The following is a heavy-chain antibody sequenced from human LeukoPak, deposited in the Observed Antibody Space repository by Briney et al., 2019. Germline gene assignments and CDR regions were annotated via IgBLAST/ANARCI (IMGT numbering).Heavy chain of an antibody. V-gene: IGHV3-7*01. CDR1: GFTFSSYW. CDR3: ARAQITFFDY. D-gene: IGHD5-24*01. Sequence: EGSLRLSCAASGFTFSSYWMNWVRQAPGKGLEWVAKIKKDGSEKYYVDSVKGRSTISRDNSKNTLYLQMNSLRAEDTAVYYCARAQITFFDYWGQGTLVTVSS. J-gene: IGHJ4*02. CDR2: IKKDGSEK.